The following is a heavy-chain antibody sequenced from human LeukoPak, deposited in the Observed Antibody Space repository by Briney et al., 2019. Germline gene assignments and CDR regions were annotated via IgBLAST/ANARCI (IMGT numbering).Heavy chain of an antibody. CDR3: ARDSGIAVAGGFDY. D-gene: IGHD6-19*01. CDR2: IYYSGST. CDR1: GGSISSHY. Sequence: SETLSLTCTVSGGSISSHYWSWIRQPPGKGLEWIGYIYYSGSTNCNPSLKSRVTISIDTSKNQFSLKLSSVTAADTAVYYCARDSGIAVAGGFDYWGQGTLVTVSS. J-gene: IGHJ4*02. V-gene: IGHV4-59*11.